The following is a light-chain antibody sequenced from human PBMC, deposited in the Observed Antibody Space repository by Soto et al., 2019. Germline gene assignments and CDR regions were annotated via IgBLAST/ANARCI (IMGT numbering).Light chain of an antibody. CDR2: GNS. CDR3: QSYDSSLSGYV. CDR1: SSNIGAGYY. J-gene: IGLJ1*01. V-gene: IGLV1-40*01. Sequence: QSVLTQPPSVSGAPGQRVTISCTGSSSNIGAGYYVHWYQQLPGTAPKLLIYGNSNRPSGVPDRFSGSKSGTSASLAITGLQDEDEADYYCQSYDSSLSGYVFGTGTQLTVL.